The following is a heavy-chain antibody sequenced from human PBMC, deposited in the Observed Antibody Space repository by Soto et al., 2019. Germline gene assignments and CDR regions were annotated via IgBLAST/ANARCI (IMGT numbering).Heavy chain of an antibody. CDR1: GYTFTSYG. V-gene: IGHV1-18*04. CDR2: ISAYNGNT. CDR3: ARGCSGGSCYSGHAFDI. J-gene: IGHJ3*02. Sequence: ASVKVSCKASGYTFTSYGISWVRQAPGQGLEWMGWISAYNGNTNYAQKLQGRVTMTTDTSTSTAYMKLRSLRSDDTAVYYCARGCSGGSCYSGHAFDIWGQGTMVTVSS. D-gene: IGHD2-15*01.